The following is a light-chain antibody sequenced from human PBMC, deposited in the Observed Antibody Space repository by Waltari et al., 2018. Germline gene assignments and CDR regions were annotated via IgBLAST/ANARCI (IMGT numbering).Light chain of an antibody. CDR1: TGAVTSTHH. V-gene: IGLV7-46*01. CDR2: DTD. J-gene: IGLJ3*02. Sequence: QAEVTQEPSLTVSPGGPVTLPCGSSTGAVTSTHHPYWFLQKPGQVPRTLIYDTDNKHSWTHARFSGSLLGGKAALTLSGAQPEDEAVYYCLLSFYDIRAFGGGTKLTVL. CDR3: LLSFYDIRA.